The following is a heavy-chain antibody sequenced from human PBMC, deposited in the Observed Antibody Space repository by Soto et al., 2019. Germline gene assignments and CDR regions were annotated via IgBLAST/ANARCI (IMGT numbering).Heavy chain of an antibody. Sequence: PSETLSLTCIVSGESISSSSYYWSWIRQPPGKGLEWIGYIYYSGSTNYNPSLKSRVTISVDTSKNQFSLKLSSVTAADTAVYYCARGARYSYGYPWFDPWGQGTLVTVSS. D-gene: IGHD5-18*01. V-gene: IGHV4-61*01. CDR1: GESISSSSYY. CDR2: IYYSGST. CDR3: ARGARYSYGYPWFDP. J-gene: IGHJ5*02.